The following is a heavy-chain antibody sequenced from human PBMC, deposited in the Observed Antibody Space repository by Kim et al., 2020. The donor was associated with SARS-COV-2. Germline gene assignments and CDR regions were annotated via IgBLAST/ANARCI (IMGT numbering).Heavy chain of an antibody. Sequence: SVKVSCKASGGTFSSYAISWVRQAPGQGLEWMGGIIPIFGTANYAQKFQGRVTITADESTSTAYMELSSLRSEETAVYYCAIGRGSSSWEVEDPWGQGTLVTVSS. CDR1: GGTFSSYA. J-gene: IGHJ5*02. CDR2: IIPIFGTA. CDR3: AIGRGSSSWEVEDP. V-gene: IGHV1-69*13. D-gene: IGHD6-13*01.